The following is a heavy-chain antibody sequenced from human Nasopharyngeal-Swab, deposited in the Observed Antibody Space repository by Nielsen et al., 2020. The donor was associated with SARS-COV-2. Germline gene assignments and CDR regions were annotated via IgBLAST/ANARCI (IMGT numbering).Heavy chain of an antibody. CDR3: ARITMVRGVMYYYYMDV. Sequence: SETLSLTCTVAGGSIKTNTYYWGWIRQPPGKGLEWIGSIYYSGSTYYNPSLKSRVTISVDTSKNQFSLKLSSVTAADTAVYYCARITMVRGVMYYYYMDVWGKGTTVTVSS. V-gene: IGHV4-39*01. J-gene: IGHJ6*03. D-gene: IGHD3-10*01. CDR2: IYYSGST. CDR1: GGSIKTNTYY.